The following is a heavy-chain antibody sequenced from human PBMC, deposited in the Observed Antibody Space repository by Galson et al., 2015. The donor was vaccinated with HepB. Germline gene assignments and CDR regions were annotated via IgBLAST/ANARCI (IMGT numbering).Heavy chain of an antibody. V-gene: IGHV3-30-3*01. CDR3: ARDYKDIVVVVVAGGVGYFDY. Sequence: SLRLSCAASGFTFSSYAMHWVRQAPGKGLEWVAVISYDGSNKYYADSVKGRFTISRDNSKNTLYLQMNSLRAEDTAVYYCARDYKDIVVVVVAGGVGYFDYWGQGTLVTVSS. CDR2: ISYDGSNK. D-gene: IGHD2-15*01. J-gene: IGHJ4*02. CDR1: GFTFSSYA.